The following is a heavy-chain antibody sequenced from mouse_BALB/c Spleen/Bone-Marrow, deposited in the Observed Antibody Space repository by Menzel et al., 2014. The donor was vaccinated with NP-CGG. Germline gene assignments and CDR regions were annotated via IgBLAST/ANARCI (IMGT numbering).Heavy chain of an antibody. CDR3: ARGGDYGFMDY. CDR2: INPGSGGT. D-gene: IGHD1-2*01. V-gene: IGHV1-54*01. CDR1: GYAFTNYL. J-gene: IGHJ4*01. Sequence: LVESGAELVRPGTSVKVSCKASGYAFTNYLIEWVKQRPGQGLEWIGVINPGSGGTNYNEKFKGKATLTADKSSSTAYVQLSSLTSDDSAVYFCARGGDYGFMDYWGQGTSVTVSS.